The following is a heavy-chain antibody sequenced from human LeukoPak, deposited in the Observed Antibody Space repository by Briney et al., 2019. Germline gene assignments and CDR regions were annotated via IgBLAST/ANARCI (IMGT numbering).Heavy chain of an antibody. Sequence: GASVKVSCKASGGTFSSYAIGWVRQAPGQGLEWMGGIIPIFGTANYAQKFQGRVTITADKSTSTAYMELSSLRSEDTAVYYCARGRYGSGSYQYYYYYMDVWGKGTTVTVSS. D-gene: IGHD3-10*01. CDR1: GGTFSSYA. CDR2: IIPIFGTA. J-gene: IGHJ6*03. CDR3: ARGRYGSGSYQYYYYYMDV. V-gene: IGHV1-69*06.